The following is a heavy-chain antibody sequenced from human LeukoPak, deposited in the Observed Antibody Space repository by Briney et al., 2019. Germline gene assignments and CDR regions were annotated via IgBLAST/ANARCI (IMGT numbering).Heavy chain of an antibody. CDR1: GYSFTSYW. Sequence: GESLKISCKGSGYSFTSYWIGWVRQMPGKGLEWMGIIYPADSDTRYSPSFQGQVTMSTDKSISTAYLQWSSLKASDTAMYYCATYSGGQMDGFDYWGQGTLVTVSS. J-gene: IGHJ4*02. D-gene: IGHD1-26*01. CDR2: IYPADSDT. V-gene: IGHV5-51*01. CDR3: ATYSGGQMDGFDY.